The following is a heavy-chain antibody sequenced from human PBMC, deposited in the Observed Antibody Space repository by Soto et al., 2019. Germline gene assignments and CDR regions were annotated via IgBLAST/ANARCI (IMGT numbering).Heavy chain of an antibody. CDR2: ISASNGDT. D-gene: IGHD3-10*01. Sequence: ASVKVSCKASGYTFTSHGISCVRQAPGQGLEWMGWISASNGDTNYAQKYQGRVTVTTDTSTSTGYMELRSLRSEDTAVYYCARMVRGSNIDYYHYMDVWGEGTTVTVSS. V-gene: IGHV1-18*01. CDR1: GYTFTSHG. J-gene: IGHJ6*03. CDR3: ARMVRGSNIDYYHYMDV.